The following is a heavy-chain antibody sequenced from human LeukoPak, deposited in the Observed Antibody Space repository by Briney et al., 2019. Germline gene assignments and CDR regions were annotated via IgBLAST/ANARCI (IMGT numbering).Heavy chain of an antibody. Sequence: GGSLRLSCVASGFSFRGYWMHWVRQLPGKGLVWVSRINSDGSTTNYADSVRGRFTISRDNANNTLYLQMNSLRAEDTAVYYCARTWSYNYGFDYWGQGTLVTASS. CDR1: GFSFRGYW. D-gene: IGHD5-18*01. CDR2: INSDGSTT. CDR3: ARTWSYNYGFDY. J-gene: IGHJ4*02. V-gene: IGHV3-74*01.